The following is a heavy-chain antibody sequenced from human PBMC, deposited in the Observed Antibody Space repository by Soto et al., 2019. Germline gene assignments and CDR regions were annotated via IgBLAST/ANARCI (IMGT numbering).Heavy chain of an antibody. CDR1: GFTFSSYA. CDR2: ISGSGGST. CDR3: AKLGLRFLEWLSPEYFDY. D-gene: IGHD3-3*01. V-gene: IGHV3-23*01. Sequence: LRLSCAASGFTFSSYAMSWVRHAPVNGLEWVSAISGSGGSTYYADSVKGRFTISRDNSKNTLYLQMNSLRAEDTAVYYCAKLGLRFLEWLSPEYFDYWGQGTLVTVSS. J-gene: IGHJ4*02.